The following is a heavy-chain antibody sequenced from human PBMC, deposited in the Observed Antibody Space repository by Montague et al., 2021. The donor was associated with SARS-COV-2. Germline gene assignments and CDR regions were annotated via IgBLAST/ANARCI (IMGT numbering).Heavy chain of an antibody. V-gene: IGHV4-59*01. CDR2: IYYSGST. Sequence: SETLSLTCTVSGGSISSYYWCWIRQPPGKGLELMGYIYYSGSTNYNPSLTSRVTISVDTSKNQHSLKLSSVTAADTAVYFCSRGSHYYDSSGYYFDYWGQGTLVTVSS. CDR1: GGSISSYY. J-gene: IGHJ4*02. CDR3: SRGSHYYDSSGYYFDY. D-gene: IGHD3-22*01.